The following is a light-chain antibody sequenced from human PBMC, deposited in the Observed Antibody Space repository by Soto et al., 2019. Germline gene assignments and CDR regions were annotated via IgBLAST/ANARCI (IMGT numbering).Light chain of an antibody. CDR1: QGISSA. J-gene: IGKJ3*01. V-gene: IGKV1-13*02. CDR2: DAS. CDR3: QQFNSCLT. Sequence: AIQLTQSPSSLSASVGDRVTITCRASQGISSALAWYQQKPGKAPKLLIYDASSLESGVPSRFSGSGSGTDFTLIISSLQSEDFATYYCQQFNSCLTFGPGTKVDIK.